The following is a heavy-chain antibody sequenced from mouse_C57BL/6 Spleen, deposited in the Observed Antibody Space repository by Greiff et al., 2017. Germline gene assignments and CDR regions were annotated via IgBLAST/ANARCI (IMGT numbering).Heavy chain of an antibody. CDR1: GFSFNTYA. D-gene: IGHD4-1*01. CDR2: IRSKSNNYAT. V-gene: IGHV10-1*01. Sequence: EVMLVESGGGLVQPKGSLKLSCAASGFSFNTYAMNWVRQAPGKGLEWVARIRSKSNNYATYYADSVKDRFTISRDDSESMLYLQMNNLKTEDTAMYYCVRGGDWDGDWYFDVWGTGTTVTVSS. J-gene: IGHJ1*03. CDR3: VRGGDWDGDWYFDV.